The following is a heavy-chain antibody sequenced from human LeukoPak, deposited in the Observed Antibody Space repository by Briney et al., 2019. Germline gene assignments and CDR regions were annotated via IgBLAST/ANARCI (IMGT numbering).Heavy chain of an antibody. Sequence: QPGGSLRLSCAASGFTFDDYTMHWVRQAPGKGLEWVSLISGATGSTYYADSVKGRFTISRDNSKNTLYLQMNSLRAEDTAVYYCAKDSLGYCSGGSCFRHEYFQHWGQGTLVTVSS. CDR3: AKDSLGYCSGGSCFRHEYFQH. V-gene: IGHV3-43*02. CDR2: ISGATGST. D-gene: IGHD2-15*01. CDR1: GFTFDDYT. J-gene: IGHJ1*01.